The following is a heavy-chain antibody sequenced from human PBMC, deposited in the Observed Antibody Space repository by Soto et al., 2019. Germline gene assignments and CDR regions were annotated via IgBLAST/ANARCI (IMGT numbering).Heavy chain of an antibody. CDR2: ISYDGSNK. CDR3: AKVGSYDLLTHLDY. J-gene: IGHJ4*02. CDR1: GFTFSSYG. D-gene: IGHD3-9*01. Sequence: PGGSLRLSCAASGFTFSSYGMHWVRQAPGKGLEWVAVISYDGSNKYYADSVKGRFTISRDNSKNTLYLQMNSLRAEDTAVYYCAKVGSYDLLTHLDYWGQGTLVTVSS. V-gene: IGHV3-30*18.